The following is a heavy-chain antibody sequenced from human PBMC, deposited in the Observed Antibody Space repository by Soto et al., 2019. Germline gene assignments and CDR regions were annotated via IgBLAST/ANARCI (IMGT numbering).Heavy chain of an antibody. CDR2: IYWNDDK. CDR3: AHTYYYDSSGYYFVSSIDY. J-gene: IGHJ4*02. CDR1: GFSLSTSGVG. V-gene: IGHV2-5*01. Sequence: GSGPTLVNPTQTLTLTCTFSGFSLSTSGVGVGWIRQPPGKALEWLALIYWNDDKRYSPSLKSRLTITKDTSKNQVVLTMTNMDPVDTATYYCAHTYYYDSSGYYFVSSIDYWGQGTLVTVSS. D-gene: IGHD3-22*01.